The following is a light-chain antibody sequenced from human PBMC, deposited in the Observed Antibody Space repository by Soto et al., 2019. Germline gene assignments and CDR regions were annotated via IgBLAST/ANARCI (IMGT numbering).Light chain of an antibody. Sequence: QSALTQRASVSGSPGQSITISCSGTSSDIGAYNYVSWYQQHPGKAPKLMIYEVSNRPSGVSHRFSGSKSGNTASLTISGLQAEDEADYYCSSYTTNNTRVFGTGTKVTVL. CDR2: EVS. CDR3: SSYTTNNTRV. V-gene: IGLV2-14*01. J-gene: IGLJ1*01. CDR1: SSDIGAYNY.